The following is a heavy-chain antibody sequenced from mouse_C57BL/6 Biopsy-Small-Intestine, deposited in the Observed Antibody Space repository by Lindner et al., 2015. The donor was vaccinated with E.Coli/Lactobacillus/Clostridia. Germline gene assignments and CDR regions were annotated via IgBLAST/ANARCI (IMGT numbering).Heavy chain of an antibody. V-gene: IGHV1-42*01. Sequence: VQLQESGPELVKPGASVKISCKASGYSFTGYYMNWVKQSPEKSLEWIGEINPSTGGTSYNQKFKGKAILTVDKYSSTAYMQLKSLTSEDSAVYYCARSYYDNLDYWGQGTTLTVSS. J-gene: IGHJ2*01. D-gene: IGHD2-10*01. CDR3: ARSYYDNLDY. CDR2: INPSTGGT. CDR1: GYSFTGYY.